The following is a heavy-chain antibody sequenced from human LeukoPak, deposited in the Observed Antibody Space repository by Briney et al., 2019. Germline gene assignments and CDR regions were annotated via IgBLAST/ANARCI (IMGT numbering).Heavy chain of an antibody. CDR1: GYTFTSYY. CDR3: ARQFSIVVVPAAVNWFDP. D-gene: IGHD2-2*01. CDR2: INPSGGST. Sequence: ASVKVSCKASGYTFTSYYMHWVRQAPGQGLEWMGIINPSGGSTSYARKFQGRVTMTRDTSTSTVYMELSSLRSEDTAVYYCARQFSIVVVPAAVNWFDPWGQGTLVTVSS. V-gene: IGHV1-46*01. J-gene: IGHJ5*02.